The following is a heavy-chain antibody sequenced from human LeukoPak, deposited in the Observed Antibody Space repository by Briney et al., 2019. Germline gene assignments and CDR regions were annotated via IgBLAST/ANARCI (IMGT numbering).Heavy chain of an antibody. V-gene: IGHV3-21*01. D-gene: IGHD3-22*01. CDR2: ISSSSSYI. CDR1: GFTFSSYS. Sequence: PGGSLRLSCAASGFTFSSYSMNWVRQAPGKGLEWVSSISSSSSYIYYADSVKSRFTISRDNAKNSLYLQMNSLRAEDTAVYYCARDYDSSGYYGTFFDYWGQGTLVTVSS. J-gene: IGHJ4*02. CDR3: ARDYDSSGYYGTFFDY.